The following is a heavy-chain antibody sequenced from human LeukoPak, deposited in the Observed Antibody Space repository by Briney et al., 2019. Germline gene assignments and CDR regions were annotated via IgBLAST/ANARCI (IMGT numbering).Heavy chain of an antibody. CDR3: ARDSGINI. V-gene: IGHV4-59*11. CDR1: GGSISSHY. D-gene: IGHD3-10*01. CDR2: IYYSGST. Sequence: SETLSLTCTVSGGSISSHYWSGIRQPPGKGLEGIGYIYYSGSTNYNPSLKSRVSISVDTSKHQFLLKLSSVTAADTAVYYCARDSGINIWGQGTMVTVSS. J-gene: IGHJ3*02.